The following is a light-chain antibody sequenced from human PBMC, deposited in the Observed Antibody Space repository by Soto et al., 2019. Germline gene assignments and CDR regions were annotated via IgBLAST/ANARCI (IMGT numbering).Light chain of an antibody. Sequence: QSVLTQPPSASGTPGQRVTISCSGISSNIGSNTVTWFQHLPGTAPKLLIYSNTQRPSGVPDRFSGSKSGTSASLAIGGLQSEDEADYYCAAWDDSLNGVAFGGGTKLTVL. J-gene: IGLJ2*01. CDR1: SSNIGSNT. V-gene: IGLV1-44*01. CDR3: AAWDDSLNGVA. CDR2: SNT.